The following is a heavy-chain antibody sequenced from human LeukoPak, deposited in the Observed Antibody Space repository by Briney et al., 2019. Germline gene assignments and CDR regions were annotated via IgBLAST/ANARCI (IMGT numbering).Heavy chain of an antibody. D-gene: IGHD2-15*01. CDR1: GYTFTSYA. J-gene: IGHJ4*02. Sequence: ASVKVSCKASGYTFTSYAMHWVRQAPGQRLEWMGWINAGNGNTKYSQKFQGRVTITRDTSASTAYMELSSLRSEDTAVYYCARDHCSGGNCYPFDYWGQGTLVTVSS. CDR2: INAGNGNT. V-gene: IGHV1-3*01. CDR3: ARDHCSGGNCYPFDY.